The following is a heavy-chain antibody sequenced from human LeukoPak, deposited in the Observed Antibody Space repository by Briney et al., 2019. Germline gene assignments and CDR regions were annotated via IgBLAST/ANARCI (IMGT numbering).Heavy chain of an antibody. D-gene: IGHD3-22*01. CDR1: GGSISSGGYY. Sequence: PSETLSLTCTVSGGSISSGGYYWSWIRQPPGKGLEWIGYIYYSGSTNYNPSLKSRVTISLDTSKNQFSLRLSAVTAADTAVYYCARLRDSSGYHFDYWGQGALVTASS. CDR3: ARLRDSSGYHFDY. V-gene: IGHV4-61*08. CDR2: IYYSGST. J-gene: IGHJ4*02.